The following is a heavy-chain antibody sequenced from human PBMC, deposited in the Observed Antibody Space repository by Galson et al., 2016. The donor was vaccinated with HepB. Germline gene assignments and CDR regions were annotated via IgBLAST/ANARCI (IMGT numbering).Heavy chain of an antibody. J-gene: IGHJ4*02. CDR1: GFTFSSYS. CDR3: ARDLPGSLCGGDCYSSFVY. V-gene: IGHV3-48*02. Sequence: SLRLSCAASGFTFSSYSMNWVRQAPGKGLEWLSYISSSSGTIYYADSVAGRFTISRDNAKNSLYLQMNSLRDEDTAVYYCARDLPGSLCGGDCYSSFVYWGQGTLVTVSS. CDR2: ISSSSGTI. D-gene: IGHD2-21*02.